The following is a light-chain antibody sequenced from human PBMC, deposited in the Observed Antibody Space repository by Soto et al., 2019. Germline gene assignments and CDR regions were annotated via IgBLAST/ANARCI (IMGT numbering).Light chain of an antibody. CDR1: SGYVGTYSL. CDR3: CLYVGATTYV. CDR2: EGH. J-gene: IGLJ1*01. Sequence: HSARAQPACVSGSPGQSITISCTGASGYVGTYSLVSWYQQHPGKAPKVVIYEGHKRPSGVPDRFSGSTSVNTASLTISGLQTDDEADYYCCLYVGATTYVFGTGTKVTVL. V-gene: IGLV2-23*01.